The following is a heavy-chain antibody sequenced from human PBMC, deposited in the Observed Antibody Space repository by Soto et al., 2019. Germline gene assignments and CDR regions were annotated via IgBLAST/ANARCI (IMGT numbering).Heavy chain of an antibody. V-gene: IGHV3-53*01. Sequence: LRLSCAASGFTVSSTYMTWVRQAPGKGLEWVSIIYTGGSSFYADSVKGRFTVSRDNSKNTLYLQMNSLRAEDTAVYYCARGAPITPGTFDFWGRGALVTVSS. J-gene: IGHJ4*02. D-gene: IGHD5-12*01. CDR2: IYTGGSS. CDR1: GFTVSSTY. CDR3: ARGAPITPGTFDF.